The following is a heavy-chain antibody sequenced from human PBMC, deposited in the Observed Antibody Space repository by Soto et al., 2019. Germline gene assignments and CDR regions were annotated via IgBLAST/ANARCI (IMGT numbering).Heavy chain of an antibody. Sequence: GASVKVSCKASGGTFSSYAISWVGQAPGQGLEWMGGIIPIFGTANYAQKFQGRVTITADKSTSTAYMELSSLRSEDTAVYYCARSFDYGGNSPLGYWGQGTLVTVSS. CDR3: ARSFDYGGNSPLGY. D-gene: IGHD4-17*01. CDR1: GGTFSSYA. V-gene: IGHV1-69*06. J-gene: IGHJ4*02. CDR2: IIPIFGTA.